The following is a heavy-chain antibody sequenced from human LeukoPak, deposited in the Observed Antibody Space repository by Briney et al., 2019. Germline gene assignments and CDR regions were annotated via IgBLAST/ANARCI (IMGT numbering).Heavy chain of an antibody. D-gene: IGHD6-19*01. J-gene: IGHJ4*02. CDR1: GFSLTSSGMC. CDR3: ARTVAGRIDY. CDR2: IAWDDDK. V-gene: IGHV2-70*17. Sequence: SGPALVNPTQTLTLTCTFSGFSLTSSGMCVSWIRQPPGKALEWLARIAWDDDKFYSTSLKTRLTISRDTSKNQVVLTMTNMDPVDTATFYCARTVAGRIDYWGQGTLVTVSS.